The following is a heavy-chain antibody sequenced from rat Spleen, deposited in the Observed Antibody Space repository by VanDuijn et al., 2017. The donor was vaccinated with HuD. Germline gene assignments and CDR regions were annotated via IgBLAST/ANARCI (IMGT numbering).Heavy chain of an antibody. CDR1: GFTFSYYA. Sequence: EVQLVESGGGLVQPGRSLKLSCAASGFTFSYYAMAWVRQAPNKGLEWVGTIIYDGSTSYYRDSVKGRFTISRDDAKNTLYLQMDSLRSEDTATYYCARSLTTVAHFDYWGQGVMVTVSS. J-gene: IGHJ2*01. CDR3: ARSLTTVAHFDY. V-gene: IGHV5-17*01. D-gene: IGHD1-8*01. CDR2: IIYDGSTS.